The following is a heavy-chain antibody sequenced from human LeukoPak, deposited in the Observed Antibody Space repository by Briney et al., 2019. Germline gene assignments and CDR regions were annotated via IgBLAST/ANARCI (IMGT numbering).Heavy chain of an antibody. CDR3: ARLKCISTTCPSRYVMDV. CDR1: GGSISSYY. J-gene: IGHJ6*02. D-gene: IGHD2-2*01. CDR2: IYYSGST. V-gene: IGHV4-59*01. Sequence: SETLSLTCSVSGGSISSYYWSWIRQPPGKGLEYIGYIYYSGSTNFNPSLKSRVTISVDTSKDQFSLNLTSVTAADTAVYYCARLKCISTTCPSRYVMDVWGQGTTVTVSS.